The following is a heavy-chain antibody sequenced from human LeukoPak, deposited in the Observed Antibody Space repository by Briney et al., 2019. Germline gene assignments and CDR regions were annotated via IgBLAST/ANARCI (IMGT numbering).Heavy chain of an antibody. CDR2: ISGSGGST. J-gene: IGHJ4*02. V-gene: IGHV3-23*01. CDR3: AKEWKDSSGYYYYFDY. Sequence: GGSLRLSCAASGFTFSSYSMSWVRQAPGKGLEWVSAISGSGGSTYYADSVKGRFTISRDNSKNTLYLQMNSLRAEDTAVYYCAKEWKDSSGYYYYFDYWGQGTLVTVSS. CDR1: GFTFSSYS. D-gene: IGHD3-22*01.